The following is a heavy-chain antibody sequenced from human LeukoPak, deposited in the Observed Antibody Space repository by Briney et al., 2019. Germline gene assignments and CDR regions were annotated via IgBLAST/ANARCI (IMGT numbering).Heavy chain of an antibody. Sequence: WASVKVSCKASGGTFSSYAISWVRQAPGQGLEWMGGIIPIFGTANYAQKFQGRVTITADESTSTAYMELRSLRSEDTAVYYCARATGNSDHSPQEPIDLYFDLWGRGTLVTVSS. J-gene: IGHJ2*01. CDR3: ARATGNSDHSPQEPIDLYFDL. CDR2: IIPIFGTA. V-gene: IGHV1-69*13. D-gene: IGHD4-23*01. CDR1: GGTFSSYA.